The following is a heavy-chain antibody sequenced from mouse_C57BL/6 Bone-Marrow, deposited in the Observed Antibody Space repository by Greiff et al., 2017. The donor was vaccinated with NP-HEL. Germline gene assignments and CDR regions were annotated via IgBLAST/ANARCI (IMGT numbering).Heavy chain of an antibody. V-gene: IGHV1-82*01. J-gene: IGHJ1*03. D-gene: IGHD1-1*01. CDR1: GYAFSSSW. Sequence: VKLQESGPELVKPGASVKISCKASGYAFSSSWMNWVKQRPGKGLEWIGRIYPGDGDTNYNGKFKGKATLTADKSSSTAYMQLSSLTSEDSAVYFCARKLLRYPYWYFDVWGTGTTVTVSS. CDR3: ARKLLRYPYWYFDV. CDR2: IYPGDGDT.